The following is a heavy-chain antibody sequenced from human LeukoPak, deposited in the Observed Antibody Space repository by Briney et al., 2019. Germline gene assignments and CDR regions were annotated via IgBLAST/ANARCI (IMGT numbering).Heavy chain of an antibody. CDR1: GFTFSDYW. Sequence: PGGSLRLSCAASGFTFSDYWMAWVRQAPGKGLEWVANIKRDGSFAEYGDSLEGRFIISRDNGENSLFLQMSSLRVEDTAVYHCARWRRDHSEFDFWGQGTLATVSS. J-gene: IGHJ4*02. D-gene: IGHD1-14*01. V-gene: IGHV3-7*01. CDR3: ARWRRDHSEFDF. CDR2: IKRDGSFA.